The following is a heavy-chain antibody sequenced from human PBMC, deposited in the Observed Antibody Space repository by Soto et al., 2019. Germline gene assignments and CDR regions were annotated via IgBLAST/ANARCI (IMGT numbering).Heavy chain of an antibody. CDR2: ISTDGSRT. J-gene: IGHJ5*02. CDR3: TRNSRSYYVDTGRKNFFAP. CDR1: GFSFSSYW. D-gene: IGHD4-17*01. V-gene: IGHV3-74*01. Sequence: GGSLRLSCAASGFSFSSYWMYWVRHAPGKGLVWVSRISTDGSRTGYADSVKGRFTISRDNAKNTLSLQMNSLRAEDTAVYYCTRNSRSYYVDTGRKNFFAPWGQGTLVIVSS.